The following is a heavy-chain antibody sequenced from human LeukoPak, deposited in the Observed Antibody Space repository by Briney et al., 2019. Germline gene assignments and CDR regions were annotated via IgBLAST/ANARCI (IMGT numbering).Heavy chain of an antibody. V-gene: IGHV1-2*02. CDR3: AREEKYHNFFDY. D-gene: IGHD1-14*01. CDR1: GYTLTDYY. CDR2: INANSGDT. Sequence: ASVKVSCKASGYTLTDYYIHWVRQAPGQGLEWMGWINANSGDTTYAQKFQGRVTMTRDTSISSAYMDLSRLNSDDTAVYFCAREEKYHNFFDYWGPGTLVTVSS. J-gene: IGHJ4*02.